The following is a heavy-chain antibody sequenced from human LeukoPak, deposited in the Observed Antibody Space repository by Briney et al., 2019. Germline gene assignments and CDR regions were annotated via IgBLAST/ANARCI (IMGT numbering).Heavy chain of an antibody. CDR3: ARAAAGTGFDY. CDR2: ISSSGSTI. D-gene: IGHD6-13*01. Sequence: GGSLRLSCAASGFTFSSYGMNWVRQAPGKGLEWVSYISSSGSTIYYADSVKGRFTISRDNAKNSLYLQMNSLRAEDTAVYYCARAAAGTGFDYWGQGTLVTVSS. CDR1: GFTFSSYG. V-gene: IGHV3-48*04. J-gene: IGHJ4*02.